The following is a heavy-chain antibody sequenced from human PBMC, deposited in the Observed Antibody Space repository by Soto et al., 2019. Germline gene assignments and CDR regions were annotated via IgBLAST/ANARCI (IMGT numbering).Heavy chain of an antibody. D-gene: IGHD2-15*01. V-gene: IGHV4-39*01. J-gene: IGHJ3*02. CDR2: IYYSGST. Sequence: QLQLQESGPGLVKPSETLSLTCTVSGGSISSSSYYWGWIRQPPGKGLEWIGSIYYSGSTYYNPSLKSRVTISVDTSKNQFSLKLSSVTAADTAVYYCARPQYCSGGSCYVAAFDIWGQGTMVTVSS. CDR3: ARPQYCSGGSCYVAAFDI. CDR1: GGSISSSSYY.